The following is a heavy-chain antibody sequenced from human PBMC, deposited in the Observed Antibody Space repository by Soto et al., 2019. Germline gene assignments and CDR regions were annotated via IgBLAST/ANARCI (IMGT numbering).Heavy chain of an antibody. Sequence: PGGSLRLPCAVSGFTVSSNYMNWVRQAPGKGLEWVSIIYNSGATYYADSVKGRFTVSRDKSKNTLYLQMDILRAEDTAVYYCARGINWKDPGIDYWGQGTLVTVSS. CDR1: GFTVSSNY. CDR2: IYNSGAT. J-gene: IGHJ4*02. V-gene: IGHV3-66*01. D-gene: IGHD1-1*01. CDR3: ARGINWKDPGIDY.